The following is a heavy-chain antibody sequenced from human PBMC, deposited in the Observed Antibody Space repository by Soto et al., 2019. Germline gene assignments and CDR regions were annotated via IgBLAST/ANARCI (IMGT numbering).Heavy chain of an antibody. D-gene: IGHD3-3*01. CDR2: IKQDGSEK. V-gene: IGHV3-7*03. CDR1: GFTFSSYW. Sequence: GGSLRLSCAASGFTFSSYWMSWVPQAPGKGLEWVANIKQDGSEKYYVDSVKGRFTISRDNAKNSLYLQMNSLRAEDTAVYYCARDPITYYDFWSGYYIRETPGYWGQGTLVTVSS. CDR3: ARDPITYYDFWSGYYIRETPGY. J-gene: IGHJ4*02.